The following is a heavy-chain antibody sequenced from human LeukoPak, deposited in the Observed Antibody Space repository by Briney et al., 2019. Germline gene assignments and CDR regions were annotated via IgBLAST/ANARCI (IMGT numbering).Heavy chain of an antibody. CDR2: INAGNGNT. D-gene: IGHD2-2*01. CDR1: GYTFTSYA. CDR3: ARVGPAAPFDY. J-gene: IGHJ4*02. V-gene: IGHV1-3*01. Sequence: VASVKVSCKASGYTFTSYAMHWVRQAPGQRLEWMGWINAGNGNTKYSQKFQGRVTITRDTSASTAYMELSSLRSEDTAVYYCARVGPAAPFDYWGQGTLVTVSS.